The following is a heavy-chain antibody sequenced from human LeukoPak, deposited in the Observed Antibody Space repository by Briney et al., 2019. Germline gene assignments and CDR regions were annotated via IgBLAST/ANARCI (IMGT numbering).Heavy chain of an antibody. J-gene: IGHJ4*02. D-gene: IGHD2-2*01. CDR3: AKVLTGYCGSTSCPFDS. CDR2: IGYHGSNI. Sequence: GGSLRLSCTASGFTFSSYGMHWVRQAPGKGLEWVAYIGYHGSNINYADSVKGRFTISRDNSKDTLFLQMSSLRAEDTAVYYCAKVLTGYCGSTSCPFDSWGQGTLVTVSS. CDR1: GFTFSSYG. V-gene: IGHV3-30*02.